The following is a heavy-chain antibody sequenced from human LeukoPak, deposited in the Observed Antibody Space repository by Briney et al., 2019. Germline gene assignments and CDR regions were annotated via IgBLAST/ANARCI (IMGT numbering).Heavy chain of an antibody. CDR2: ISGSGGST. CDR1: GFTFSSYA. J-gene: IGHJ4*02. V-gene: IGHV3-23*01. D-gene: IGHD3-22*01. Sequence: PGGSLRLSCAASGFTFSSYAMSWVRQAPGKGLEWVSAISGSGGSTYYADSVKGRFTISRDNSKNTLYLQMNSLRAEDTAVYYCAKIAGVVPYYYDSSGYYPFDYWGQGTLVTVSS. CDR3: AKIAGVVPYYYDSSGYYPFDY.